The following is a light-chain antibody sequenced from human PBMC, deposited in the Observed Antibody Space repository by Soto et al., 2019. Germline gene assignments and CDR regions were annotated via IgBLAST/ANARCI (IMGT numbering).Light chain of an antibody. CDR2: DAS. CDR1: QSVSSY. CDR3: QQRSNPEGVT. J-gene: IGKJ3*01. Sequence: EIVLTQSPATLSLSPGERATLSCRASQSVSSYLAWYQQKPGQAPRLLIYDASNRATGIPARFSGSGSGTDFTLTISSLEPEDFAVYCCQQRSNPEGVTFGPGTKVDIK. V-gene: IGKV3-11*01.